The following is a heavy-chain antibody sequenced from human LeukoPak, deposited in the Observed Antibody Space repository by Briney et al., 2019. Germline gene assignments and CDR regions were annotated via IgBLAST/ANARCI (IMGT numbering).Heavy chain of an antibody. CDR1: GFTFDDYG. J-gene: IGHJ6*03. CDR3: ARDHHCSSTSCYLYYYYYYMDV. Sequence: GGSLRLSCAASGFTFDDYGMSWVRQAPGKGLEWVSGINWNGGSTGYADSVKGRLTISRDNAKNSLYLQMNSLRAEDTALYYCARDHHCSSTSCYLYYYYYYMDVWGKGTTVTVSS. CDR2: INWNGGST. D-gene: IGHD2-2*01. V-gene: IGHV3-20*04.